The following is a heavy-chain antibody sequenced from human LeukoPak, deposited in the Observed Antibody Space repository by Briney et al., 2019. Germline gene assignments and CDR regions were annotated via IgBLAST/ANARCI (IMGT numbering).Heavy chain of an antibody. CDR3: AKTIRPNYYDSSGYFYYYGMDV. J-gene: IGHJ6*02. CDR1: RFTFSSYT. Sequence: GGSLRLSCSASRFTFSSYTMNWVRQAPGKGLEWVSSIDPSSTYIYYADSVKGRFTISRDNAQNSLYLQMNSLRAEDTAVYYCAKTIRPNYYDSSGYFYYYGMDVWGQGTTVTVSS. V-gene: IGHV3-21*01. D-gene: IGHD3-22*01. CDR2: IDPSSTYI.